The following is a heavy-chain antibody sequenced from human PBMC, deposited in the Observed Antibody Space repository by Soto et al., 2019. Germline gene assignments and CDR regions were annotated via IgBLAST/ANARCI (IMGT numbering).Heavy chain of an antibody. V-gene: IGHV3-23*01. D-gene: IGHD2-15*01. Sequence: GGSLRLSCAASGFTFSSHAMNWVRQAPGKGVEWVSGISHNGGSTYYADSVKDRFIISRDNSKNTLYLQMNSLRAGDTAVYYCAKSRGYCSGSSCYFDHWGQGTLVTVSS. CDR1: GFTFSSHA. CDR2: ISHNGGST. CDR3: AKSRGYCSGSSCYFDH. J-gene: IGHJ4*02.